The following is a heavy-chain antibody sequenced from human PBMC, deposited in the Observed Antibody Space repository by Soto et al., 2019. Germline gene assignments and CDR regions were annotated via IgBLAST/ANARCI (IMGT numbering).Heavy chain of an antibody. CDR2: ISAYNGNT. D-gene: IGHD6-13*01. V-gene: IGHV1-18*01. CDR3: ERDWAAAGPFDY. CDR1: GYTFTSYG. J-gene: IGHJ4*02. Sequence: QVQLVQSGAEVKKPGASVKVSCKASGYTFTSYGISWVRQAPGQGLEWMGWISAYNGNTNYAQKLQGRVTMTTDTYTTTDYMELRSLRSDDTAVYYCERDWAAAGPFDYWGQGTLVTVSS.